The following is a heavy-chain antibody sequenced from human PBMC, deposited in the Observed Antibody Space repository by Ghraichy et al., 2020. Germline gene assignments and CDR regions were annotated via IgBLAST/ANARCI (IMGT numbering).Heavy chain of an antibody. CDR2: ISGSGGST. CDR3: AKSGGDYDSSGYYWVDFDY. Sequence: GGSLRLSCAASGFTFSSYAMSWVRQAPGKGLEWVSAISGSGGSTYYADSVKGRFTISRDNSKNTLYLQMNSLRAEDTAVYYCAKSGGDYDSSGYYWVDFDYWGQGTLVTVSS. J-gene: IGHJ4*02. D-gene: IGHD3-22*01. V-gene: IGHV3-23*01. CDR1: GFTFSSYA.